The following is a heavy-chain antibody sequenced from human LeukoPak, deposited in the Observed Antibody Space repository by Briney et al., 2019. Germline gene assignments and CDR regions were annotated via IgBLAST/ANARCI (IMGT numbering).Heavy chain of an antibody. CDR2: IYYSGST. Sequence: PSQTLSLTCTVSGGSISSGGYYWSWIRQHPGKGLEWIGYIYYSGSTYYNPSLKSRVTISVDTSKNQFSLKLSSVTAADTAVYYCARHEEPLTGYGMDVWGQGTTVTVSS. J-gene: IGHJ6*02. V-gene: IGHV4-31*03. CDR3: ARHEEPLTGYGMDV. D-gene: IGHD3-9*01. CDR1: GGSISSGGYY.